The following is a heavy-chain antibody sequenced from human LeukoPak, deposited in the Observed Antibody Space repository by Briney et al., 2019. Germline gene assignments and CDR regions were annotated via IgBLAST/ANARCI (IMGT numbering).Heavy chain of an antibody. Sequence: SETLSLTCTVSGGSISSYYWSWIRQPAGKGLEWIGRIYTSGSTNYNPSLKSRVTISVDTSKNQFSLKLSSVTAADTAVYYCARERYYYDSSGYYRAFDYWGQGTLVTVSS. CDR3: ARERYYYDSSGYYRAFDY. V-gene: IGHV4-4*07. CDR1: GGSISSYY. CDR2: IYTSGST. J-gene: IGHJ4*02. D-gene: IGHD3-22*01.